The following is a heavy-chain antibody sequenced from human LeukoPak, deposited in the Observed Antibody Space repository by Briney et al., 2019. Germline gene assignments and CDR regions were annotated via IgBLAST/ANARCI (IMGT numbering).Heavy chain of an antibody. J-gene: IGHJ6*02. Sequence: ASVKVSCKASGYTFTSHGISWVRQAPGQGLEWMGWIGTYSGSTNYAQKLQGRVTMTTDTSTSTAYMELRSLTSDDTAMYYCARESLAGVKYYYGMDVWGRGTTVTLSS. V-gene: IGHV1-18*01. D-gene: IGHD2-8*01. CDR2: IGTYSGST. CDR3: ARESLAGVKYYYGMDV. CDR1: GYTFTSHG.